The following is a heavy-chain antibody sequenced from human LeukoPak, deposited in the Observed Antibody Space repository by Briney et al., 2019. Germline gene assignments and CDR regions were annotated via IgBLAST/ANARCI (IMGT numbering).Heavy chain of an antibody. CDR2: INAGNGNT. V-gene: IGHV1-3*01. D-gene: IGHD3-10*01. Sequence: ASVKVSCKASGYTFTSYAMHWVRQAPGQRLEWMGWINAGNGNTKYSQKFQGRVTITTDTSASTAYMELSSLRSEATAVNTWARNIGITMVRGAPAGWFAPWGQEPWSPSPQ. CDR3: ARNIGITMVRGAPAGWFAP. CDR1: GYTFTSYA. J-gene: IGHJ5*02.